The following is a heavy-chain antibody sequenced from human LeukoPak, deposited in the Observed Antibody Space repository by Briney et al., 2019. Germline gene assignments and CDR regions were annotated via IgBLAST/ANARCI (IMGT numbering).Heavy chain of an antibody. CDR1: GFTFSSYA. Sequence: SGGSLRLSCAASGFTFSSYAMSWVRQAPGKGLEWVSAISGSGGSTYYADSVKGRFTISRDNSKNTLYLRMNSLRAEDTAIYYCARIHGSIRYFDYWGQGTLVTVSS. V-gene: IGHV3-23*01. J-gene: IGHJ4*02. CDR3: ARIHGSIRYFDY. CDR2: ISGSGGST.